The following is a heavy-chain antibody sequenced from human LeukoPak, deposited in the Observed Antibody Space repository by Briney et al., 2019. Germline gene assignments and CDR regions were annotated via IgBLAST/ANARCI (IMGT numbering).Heavy chain of an antibody. CDR3: TTRTYSSSSMSDY. V-gene: IGHV3-15*07. D-gene: IGHD6-6*01. CDR1: GFTFSNAW. CDR2: IKSKTDGGTT. Sequence: GGSLRLSCAASGFTFSNAWMNWVRQAPGKGLEWVGRIKSKTDGGTTDYAAPVKGRFTISKDDSTNTLYLQMNSLKTEDTAVYYCTTRTYSSSSMSDYWGQGTLVTVSS. J-gene: IGHJ4*02.